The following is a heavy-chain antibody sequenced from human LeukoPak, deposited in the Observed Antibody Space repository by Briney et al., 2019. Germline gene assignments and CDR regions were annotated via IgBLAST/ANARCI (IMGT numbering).Heavy chain of an antibody. CDR3: ARDLVTVTKGFDI. D-gene: IGHD4-17*01. CDR1: DDSFSSHF. CDR2: LSYIGST. V-gene: IGHV4-59*11. J-gene: IGHJ3*02. Sequence: SETLSLTCAVSDDSFSSHFWTWIRQPPGKGLEAIGYLSYIGSTNYNPSLKSRVTISIDTSKNHFSLKLSSVTAADTAVYYCARDLVTVTKGFDIWGQGTVVSVSS.